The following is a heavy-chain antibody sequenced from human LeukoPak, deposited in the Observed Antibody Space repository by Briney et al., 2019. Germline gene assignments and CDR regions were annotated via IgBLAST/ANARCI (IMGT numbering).Heavy chain of an antibody. CDR3: ARDLFGDTAAGNR. CDR1: GGSISSYY. J-gene: IGHJ5*02. D-gene: IGHD6-13*01. V-gene: IGHV4-4*07. CDR2: IYTSGST. Sequence: SETLSLTCTVPGGSISSYYWNWIRQPPGKGLEWIGNIYTSGSTNYNPSLKSRVTMSVDTSKNQFSLKLSSVTAADTAVYYCARDLFGDTAAGNRWGQGTLVTVSS.